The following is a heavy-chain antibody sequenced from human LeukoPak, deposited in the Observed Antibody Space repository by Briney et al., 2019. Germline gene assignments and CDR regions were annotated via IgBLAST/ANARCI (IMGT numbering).Heavy chain of an antibody. CDR1: GFTFSSYA. V-gene: IGHV3-30-3*01. J-gene: IGHJ3*02. Sequence: PGGSLRLSCAASGFTFSSYAMHWVRQAPGKGLEWVAVISYDGSNKYYADSVKGRFTISRDNSKNTLYLQMNSLRAEDTAVYYCARPKSPGIAAAGPDVFDIGAQGTMATVFS. CDR2: ISYDGSNK. CDR3: ARPKSPGIAAAGPDVFDI. D-gene: IGHD6-13*01.